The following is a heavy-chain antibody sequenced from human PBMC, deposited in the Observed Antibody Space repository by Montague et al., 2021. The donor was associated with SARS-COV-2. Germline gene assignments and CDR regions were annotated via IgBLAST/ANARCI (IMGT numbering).Heavy chain of an antibody. Sequence: SETLSLTCAVSGGSIRSNNWWRWVRQPPGEGLGWVGEIYRGGSTNYNPSLTSRVTMSVDKSENQFSLKLNSLTAADTAVYYCARTGSRRGSSWLSKYWYFDLWGRGSLVTVSS. V-gene: IGHV4-4*02. CDR3: ARTGSRRGSSWLSKYWYFDL. CDR1: GGSIRSNNW. J-gene: IGHJ2*01. D-gene: IGHD6-13*01. CDR2: IYRGGST.